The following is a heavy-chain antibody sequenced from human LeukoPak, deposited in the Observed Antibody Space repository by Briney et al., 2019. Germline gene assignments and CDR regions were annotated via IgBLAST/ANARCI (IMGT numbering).Heavy chain of an antibody. Sequence: SETLSLTCAVYGGSFSGYYWSWIRQPPGKGLEWIGEINHSGSTNYNPSLKSRVTISVDTYKNQFSLKLSSVTAADTAVYYCARGYHSSGYNWFDPWGQGTLVTVSS. CDR3: ARGYHSSGYNWFDP. V-gene: IGHV4-34*01. J-gene: IGHJ5*02. CDR2: INHSGST. CDR1: GGSFSGYY. D-gene: IGHD3-22*01.